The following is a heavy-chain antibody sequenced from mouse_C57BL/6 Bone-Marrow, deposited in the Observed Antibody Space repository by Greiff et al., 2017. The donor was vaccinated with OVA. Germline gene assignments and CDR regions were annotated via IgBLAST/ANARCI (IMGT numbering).Heavy chain of an antibody. CDR3: ARYYYGSSPSDFDY. D-gene: IGHD1-1*01. J-gene: IGHJ2*01. V-gene: IGHV14-3*01. CDR1: GFNIKNTY. CDR2: IDPANGNT. Sequence: EVKLVESVAELVRPGASVKLSCTASGFNIKNTYMHWVKQRPEQGLEWIGRIDPANGNTKYAPKFQGKATITADTSSNTAYLQLSSLTSEDTAIYYCARYYYGSSPSDFDYWGQGTTLTVSS.